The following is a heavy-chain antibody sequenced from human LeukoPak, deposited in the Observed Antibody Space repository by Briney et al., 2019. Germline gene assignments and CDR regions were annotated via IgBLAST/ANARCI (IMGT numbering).Heavy chain of an antibody. D-gene: IGHD3-22*01. J-gene: IGHJ3*02. CDR1: GFTFNDHA. CDR2: INWNSDII. Sequence: PGGSLRLSCAASGFTFNDHATYWVRQAPGKGLEWVSGINWNSDIIGYADSVKGRFTISRDDAKKSLFLQMNSLRTEDTALYYCARASYYYDTTGLGAVDIWGQGTMVTVSS. CDR3: ARASYYYDTTGLGAVDI. V-gene: IGHV3-9*01.